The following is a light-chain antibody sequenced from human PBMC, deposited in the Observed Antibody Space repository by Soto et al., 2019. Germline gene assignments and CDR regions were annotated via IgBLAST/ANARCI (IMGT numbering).Light chain of an antibody. Sequence: EIVVTQSPATLSVSPGERATLSCRASQSVGNNFAWYQQKPGQAPRLLIFATSTRATGVPARFSGSGSGTEFTLTIRTLQSEYFGVYYCQQYGDWPLTFGGGAKVEIE. CDR3: QQYGDWPLT. CDR1: QSVGNN. J-gene: IGKJ4*01. V-gene: IGKV3-15*01. CDR2: ATS.